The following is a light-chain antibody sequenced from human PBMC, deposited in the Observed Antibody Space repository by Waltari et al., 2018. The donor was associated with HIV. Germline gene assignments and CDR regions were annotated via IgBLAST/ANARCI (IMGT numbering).Light chain of an antibody. V-gene: IGKV2-30*01. Sequence: DVVMTQSPLSLSVTLGQPASISRRSSQSLVYSDGDIYLNWFQQRPGQSPRRLIYKVSNRDSGVPDRFSGSGSGTDFTLKISRVEAEDVGVYYCMQGTHWPVTFGGGTKVEMK. CDR1: QSLVYSDGDIY. CDR3: MQGTHWPVT. CDR2: KVS. J-gene: IGKJ4*01.